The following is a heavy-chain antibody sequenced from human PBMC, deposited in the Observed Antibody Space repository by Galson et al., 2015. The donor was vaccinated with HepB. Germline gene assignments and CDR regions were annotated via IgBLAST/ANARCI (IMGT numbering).Heavy chain of an antibody. CDR3: AKGYGLFDS. CDR2: ITGKGDST. Sequence: SLRLSCAASGFAFDSHAMSWVRQAPGRGLGWISGITGKGDSTFYADPVKGRFTVSKDNSNNMLYLQMNSLRAEDAGLYFCAKGYGLFDSWGQGILVTVSS. V-gene: IGHV3-23*01. D-gene: IGHD5-18*01. J-gene: IGHJ5*01. CDR1: GFAFDSHA.